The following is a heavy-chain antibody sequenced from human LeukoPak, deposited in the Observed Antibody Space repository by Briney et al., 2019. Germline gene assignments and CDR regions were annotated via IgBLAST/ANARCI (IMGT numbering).Heavy chain of an antibody. CDR2: ISSSSSYI. D-gene: IGHD6-13*01. V-gene: IGHV3-21*04. Sequence: GGSLRLSCAASGFTFSSYSMNWVRQAPGKGLEWVSSISSSSSYIYYADSVKGRFTISRDNAKNSLYLQMNSLRAEDTALYYCAKDIRYSSTWYPAFDIWGQGTMVTVSS. CDR1: GFTFSSYS. J-gene: IGHJ3*02. CDR3: AKDIRYSSTWYPAFDI.